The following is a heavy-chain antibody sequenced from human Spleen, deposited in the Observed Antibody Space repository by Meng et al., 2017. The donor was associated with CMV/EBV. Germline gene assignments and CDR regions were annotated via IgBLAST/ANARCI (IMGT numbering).Heavy chain of an antibody. V-gene: IGHV3-49*04. D-gene: IGHD3-10*01. Sequence: GGSLRLSCAATGFTFSSYAMSWVRQAPGKGPEWVGLIRSKAYGGTTEYAVSVRGRFTISRDDSKSIAYLRMNSLKTEDTAVYYCTRTEYYHGSGSYYPFDYWGQGTLVTVSS. J-gene: IGHJ4*02. CDR3: TRTEYYHGSGSYYPFDY. CDR2: IRSKAYGGTT. CDR1: GFTFSSYA.